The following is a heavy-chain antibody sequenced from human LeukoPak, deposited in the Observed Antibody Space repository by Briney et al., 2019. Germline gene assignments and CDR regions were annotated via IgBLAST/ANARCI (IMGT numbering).Heavy chain of an antibody. Sequence: GASVKVSCKASGYTFTSYAMNWVRQAPGQGLEWMGWINPNSGGTNYAQKFQGRVTMTRDTSISTAYMELSRLRSDDTAVYYCARVMYYYDSSGYYFNAFDIWGQGTMVTVSS. D-gene: IGHD3-22*01. V-gene: IGHV1-2*02. CDR2: INPNSGGT. CDR1: GYTFTSYA. J-gene: IGHJ3*02. CDR3: ARVMYYYDSSGYYFNAFDI.